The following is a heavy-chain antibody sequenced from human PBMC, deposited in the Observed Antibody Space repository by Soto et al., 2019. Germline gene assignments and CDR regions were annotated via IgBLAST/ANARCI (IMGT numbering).Heavy chain of an antibody. CDR1: GGSFSSYY. V-gene: IGHV4-39*01. Sequence: PSETLSLFCAVYGGSFSSYYWGWIRQPPGKGLEWIGSIYYSGGTYYNPSLKSRVSISVDTSKNQFSLKLSSVTAADTAVYYCARHLNSVLTYFDYWGQGTLVTVSS. D-gene: IGHD1-20*01. J-gene: IGHJ4*02. CDR3: ARHLNSVLTYFDY. CDR2: IYYSGGT.